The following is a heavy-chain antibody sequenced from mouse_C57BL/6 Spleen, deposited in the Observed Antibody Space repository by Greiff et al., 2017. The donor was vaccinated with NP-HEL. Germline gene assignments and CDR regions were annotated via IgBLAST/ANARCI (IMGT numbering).Heavy chain of an antibody. CDR2: IYPGDGDT. CDR3: ARGGGLLLYFDY. Sequence: VQLQQSGAELVKPGASVKISCKASGYAFSSYWMNWVKQRPGKGLEWIGQIYPGDGDTNYNGKFKGKATLTADKASSTAYMQLSSLTSEDSAVYFCARGGGLLLYFDYWGQGTTLTVSS. J-gene: IGHJ2*01. V-gene: IGHV1-80*01. D-gene: IGHD2-3*01. CDR1: GYAFSSYW.